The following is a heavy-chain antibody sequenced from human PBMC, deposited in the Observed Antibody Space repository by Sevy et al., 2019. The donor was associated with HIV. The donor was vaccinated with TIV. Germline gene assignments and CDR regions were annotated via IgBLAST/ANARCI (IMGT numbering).Heavy chain of an antibody. Sequence: GGSLRLSCAASGFTFSDYYMSWIRQAPGKGLEWVSYISSSGSTIYYADSVKGRFTISRDNAKNSLYLQMNSLRAEDTAVYYCAREGYCSSTSCYGPGFDYWGQGTLVTVPS. V-gene: IGHV3-11*01. J-gene: IGHJ4*02. CDR1: GFTFSDYY. CDR2: ISSSGSTI. CDR3: AREGYCSSTSCYGPGFDY. D-gene: IGHD2-2*01.